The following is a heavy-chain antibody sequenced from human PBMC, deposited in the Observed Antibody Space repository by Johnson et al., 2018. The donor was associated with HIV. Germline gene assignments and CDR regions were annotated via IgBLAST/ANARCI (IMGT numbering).Heavy chain of an antibody. V-gene: IGHV3-11*04. CDR1: GFSFSDYY. Sequence: VQLVESGGGLVKPGGSLRLSCAASGFSFSDYYMSWIRQAPGKGLEWVSYISSSGSTIYYADSVVKGRFTISRDNAKNSVFLQMNSLRVEDTAIYYCAKDSGANWNYGAFDIWGQGTMVTVSS. D-gene: IGHD1-7*01. CDR3: AKDSGANWNYGAFDI. CDR2: ISSSGSTI. J-gene: IGHJ3*02.